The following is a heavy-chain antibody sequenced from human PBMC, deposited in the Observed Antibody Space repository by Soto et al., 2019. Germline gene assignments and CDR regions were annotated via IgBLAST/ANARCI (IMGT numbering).Heavy chain of an antibody. D-gene: IGHD3-3*01. V-gene: IGHV1-18*01. CDR3: ARDGYDLWSGYYSGRDYYYYMDV. CDR2: ISAYNGNT. Sequence: ASVKVSCKASGYTFTSYGISWVRQAPGQGLEWMGWISAYNGNTNYAQKLQGRVTMTTDTSTSTAYMELRSLRSDDTAVYYCARDGYDLWSGYYSGRDYYYYMDVWGKGTTVTISS. J-gene: IGHJ6*03. CDR1: GYTFTSYG.